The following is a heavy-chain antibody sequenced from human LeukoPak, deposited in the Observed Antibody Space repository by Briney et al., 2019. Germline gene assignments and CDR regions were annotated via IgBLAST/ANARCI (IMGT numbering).Heavy chain of an antibody. V-gene: IGHV4-59*01. Sequence: SETLSLTCTVSGGSISSYYWSWIRQPPGKGLEWIGYIYYSGSTNYNPSLKSRVTISVDTSKNQFSLKLSSVTAADTAVYYCARSLGDILTGSHAFDIWGQGTMVTVSS. D-gene: IGHD3-9*01. CDR2: IYYSGST. CDR3: ARSLGDILTGSHAFDI. J-gene: IGHJ3*02. CDR1: GGSISSYY.